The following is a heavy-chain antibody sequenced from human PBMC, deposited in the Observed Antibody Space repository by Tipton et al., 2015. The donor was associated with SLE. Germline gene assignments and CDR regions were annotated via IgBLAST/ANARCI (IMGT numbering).Heavy chain of an antibody. CDR2: INHSGST. CDR3: ATAVVTAMGTQLGNHNWFDP. J-gene: IGHJ5*02. Sequence: GLVKPSETLSLTCAVYGGSFSGYYWSWIRQPPGKGLEWIGEINHSGSTNYNPSLKSRVTISVDTSKNQSSLKLSSVTAADTAVYYCATAVVTAMGTQLGNHNWFDPWGQGTLVTVSS. V-gene: IGHV4-34*01. CDR1: GGSFSGYY. D-gene: IGHD2-21*02.